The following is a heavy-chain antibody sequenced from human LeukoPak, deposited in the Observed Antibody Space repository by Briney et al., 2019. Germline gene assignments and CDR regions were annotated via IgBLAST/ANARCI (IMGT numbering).Heavy chain of an antibody. CDR3: ARESVNDY. CDR1: GGSFSGYY. V-gene: IGHV4-34*01. CDR2: INHSGST. J-gene: IGHJ4*02. Sequence: SETLSLTCAVYGGSFSGYYWSWIRQPPGKGLEWIGEINHSGSTNYDPSLKSRVTISVDTSKNQFSLKLSSVTAADTAVYYCARESVNDYWGQGTLVTVSS. D-gene: IGHD5/OR15-5a*01.